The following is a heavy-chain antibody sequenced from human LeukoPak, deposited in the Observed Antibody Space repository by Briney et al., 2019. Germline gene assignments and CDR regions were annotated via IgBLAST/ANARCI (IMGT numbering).Heavy chain of an antibody. Sequence: GGSLRLSCEASRFTFSSHGMNWVRQAPGKGLEWVSYISSRSSTIYYADSVKGRFTISRDNAKNSLFLQMNSLRDEDTAVYYCARDLGGSYYYGMDVWGQGTTVIVSS. CDR2: ISSRSSTI. CDR3: ARDLGGSYYYGMDV. J-gene: IGHJ6*02. CDR1: RFTFSSHG. V-gene: IGHV3-48*02. D-gene: IGHD2-15*01.